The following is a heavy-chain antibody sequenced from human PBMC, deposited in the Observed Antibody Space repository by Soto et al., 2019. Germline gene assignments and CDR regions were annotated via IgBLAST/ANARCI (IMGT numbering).Heavy chain of an antibody. CDR3: TRDWRIAVAGLGSYYYYGMDV. J-gene: IGHJ6*02. CDR2: IRSKAYGGTT. Sequence: PGGSLRLSCTASGFTFGDYAMSWFRQAPGKGLEWVSFIRSKAYGGTTEYAASVKGRFTISRDDSKSIAYLQMNSLKTEDTAVYYCTRDWRIAVAGLGSYYYYGMDVWGQGTTVTVSS. CDR1: GFTFGDYA. V-gene: IGHV3-49*03. D-gene: IGHD6-19*01.